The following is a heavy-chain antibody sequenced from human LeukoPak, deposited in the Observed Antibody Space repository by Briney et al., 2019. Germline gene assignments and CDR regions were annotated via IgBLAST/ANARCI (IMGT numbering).Heavy chain of an antibody. Sequence: GASVKVSCKASGGTFSSYAISWVRQAPGQGLEWMGGIIPIFGTANYAQKFQGRVTITADESTSTAYMELSSLRSEDTAVYYCARVGPYSSSWYLLQGSGWFDPWGQGTLVTVSS. CDR2: IIPIFGTA. V-gene: IGHV1-69*01. J-gene: IGHJ5*02. D-gene: IGHD6-13*01. CDR1: GGTFSSYA. CDR3: ARVGPYSSSWYLLQGSGWFDP.